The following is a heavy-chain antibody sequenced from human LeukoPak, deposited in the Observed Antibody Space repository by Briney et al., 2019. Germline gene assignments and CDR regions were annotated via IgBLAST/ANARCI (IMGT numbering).Heavy chain of an antibody. Sequence: GESLKISCKGSGYSFTSYWIGWVRQMPGRGLEWMGIIYPGDSDTRYSPSFQGQVTISADKSISTAYLQWSSLKASDTAMYYCARQAYDFWSGYTYMDVWGKGTTVTVSS. J-gene: IGHJ6*03. D-gene: IGHD3-3*01. CDR1: GYSFTSYW. V-gene: IGHV5-51*01. CDR3: ARQAYDFWSGYTYMDV. CDR2: IYPGDSDT.